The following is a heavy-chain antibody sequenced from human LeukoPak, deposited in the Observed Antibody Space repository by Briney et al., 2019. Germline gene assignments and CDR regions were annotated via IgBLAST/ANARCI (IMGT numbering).Heavy chain of an antibody. CDR2: IYYSGST. V-gene: IGHV4-39*07. J-gene: IGHJ2*01. D-gene: IGHD3-3*01. CDR3: ARDRTIFGVVMRWYFDL. CDR1: GGSISSSSYY. Sequence: SETLSLTCTVSGGSISSSSYYWGWIRQPPGKGLEWIGNIYYSGSTNYNPSLKSRVTISVDTSKNQFSLKLSSVTAADTAVYYCARDRTIFGVVMRWYFDLWGRGTLVTVSS.